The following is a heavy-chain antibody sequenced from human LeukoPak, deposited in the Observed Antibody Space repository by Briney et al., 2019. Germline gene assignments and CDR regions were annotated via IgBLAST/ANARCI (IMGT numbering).Heavy chain of an antibody. CDR3: TRMTTVLSDY. Sequence: GGSLRLSCAASGFTFSGSAMHWVRQASGKGLEWVGRIRSKANSYATAYAASVKGRFTISRDDSKNTAYLQMNSLKTEDTAVYYCTRMTTVLSDYWGQGTLVTVSS. CDR1: GFTFSGSA. V-gene: IGHV3-73*01. J-gene: IGHJ4*02. D-gene: IGHD4-23*01. CDR2: IRSKANSYAT.